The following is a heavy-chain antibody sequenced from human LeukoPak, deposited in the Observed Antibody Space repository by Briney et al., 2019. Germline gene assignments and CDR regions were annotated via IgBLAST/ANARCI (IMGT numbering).Heavy chain of an antibody. V-gene: IGHV3-73*01. Sequence: PGGSLRLSCAASGFTFSGSAMHWVRQASGKGLEWVGRIRSKANSYATAYAASVKGRFTISRDDSKNTAYLQMNSLKTEDTAVYYCTRLDGSYYDSTRNDAFDIWGQGTMVTVSS. J-gene: IGHJ3*02. CDR1: GFTFSGSA. CDR3: TRLDGSYYDSTRNDAFDI. D-gene: IGHD3-22*01. CDR2: IRSKANSYAT.